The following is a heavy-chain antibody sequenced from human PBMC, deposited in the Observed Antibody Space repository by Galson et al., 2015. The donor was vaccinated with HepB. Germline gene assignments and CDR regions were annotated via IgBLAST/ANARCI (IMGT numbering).Heavy chain of an antibody. CDR1: GFSLSTSGMC. CDR2: IDWDDDK. V-gene: IGHV2-70*01. CDR3: ARIVYSSSSGDAFDI. Sequence: PALVKPTQTLTLTCTFSGFSLSTSGMCVSWIRQPPGKALEWLALIDWDDDKYYSTSLKTRLTISKDTSKNQVVLTMTNMDPVDTATYYCARIVYSSSSGDAFDIWGQGTMVAVSS. D-gene: IGHD6-6*01. J-gene: IGHJ3*02.